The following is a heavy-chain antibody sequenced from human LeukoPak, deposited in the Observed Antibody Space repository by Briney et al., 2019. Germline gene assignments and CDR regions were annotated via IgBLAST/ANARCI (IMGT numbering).Heavy chain of an antibody. CDR2: ISISISTI. Sequence: PGGSLRLSCAASGFTFSSYSMNWVRQAPGKGLEWVSYISISISTIYYAHSVKGRFTISRDNAKNSLYLQMNSLRDEDTAVYYCARGGLKAVALDFDYWGQGTLVTVSS. CDR3: ARGGLKAVALDFDY. V-gene: IGHV3-48*02. J-gene: IGHJ4*02. D-gene: IGHD6-19*01. CDR1: GFTFSSYS.